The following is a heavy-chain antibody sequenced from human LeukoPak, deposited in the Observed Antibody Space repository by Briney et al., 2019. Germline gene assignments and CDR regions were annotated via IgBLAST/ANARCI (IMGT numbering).Heavy chain of an antibody. CDR1: GGTFSSYA. Sequence: SVKVSCKASGGTFSSYAISWVRQAPGQGLEWMGRIIPIFGTANYAQKFQGRVTITTDESTSTAYMELSSLRSEDTAVYYCARGIRYFDWLVPYYFDYWGQGTLVTVSS. J-gene: IGHJ4*02. V-gene: IGHV1-69*05. CDR2: IIPIFGTA. CDR3: ARGIRYFDWLVPYYFDY. D-gene: IGHD3-9*01.